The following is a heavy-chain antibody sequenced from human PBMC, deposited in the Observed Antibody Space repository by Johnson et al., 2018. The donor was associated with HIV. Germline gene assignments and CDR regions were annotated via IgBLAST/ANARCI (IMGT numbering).Heavy chain of an antibody. Sequence: QVQLVESGGGVVQPGRSLRLSCAASGFTFSSYGMHWVRQAPGKGLEWEAGVGYDGSNKYYADSVKGRFTSFRDNSENTLFLQMNRLRAEDTAIYYCAKGRYSSSWYLAGAFDIWGQGTMVTVSS. D-gene: IGHD6-13*01. J-gene: IGHJ3*02. CDR1: GFTFSSYG. CDR2: VGYDGSNK. V-gene: IGHV3-33*06. CDR3: AKGRYSSSWYLAGAFDI.